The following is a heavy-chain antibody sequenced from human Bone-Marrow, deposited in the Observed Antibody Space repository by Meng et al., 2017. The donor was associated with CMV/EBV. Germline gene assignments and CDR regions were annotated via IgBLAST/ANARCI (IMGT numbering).Heavy chain of an antibody. J-gene: IGHJ4*02. Sequence: SETLSLTCAVYGGSFSGYYWSWIRQPPGKGLEWIGEINHSGSANYNPSLKSRVTMSVDTSKNQFSLKLSSVTAVDTAVYYCARGFPIVVVPAAPSPFDDWGQGTLVTVSS. D-gene: IGHD2-2*01. CDR1: GGSFSGYY. CDR2: INHSGSA. CDR3: ARGFPIVVVPAAPSPFDD. V-gene: IGHV4-34*01.